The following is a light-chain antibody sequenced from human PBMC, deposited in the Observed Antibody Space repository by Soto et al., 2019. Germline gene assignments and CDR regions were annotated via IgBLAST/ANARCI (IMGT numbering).Light chain of an antibody. CDR1: QSVSSN. CDR2: AVS. Sequence: EVLRTQSPATLSVSPGERATLSCRAIQSVSSNLAWYQQKPGQAPRLLIYAVSSRPTGIPARFSGSGSGTEFTLTINSLQSEDFAVYYCQQYNNWPPTRTFGQGANVAI. CDR3: QQYNNWPPTRT. V-gene: IGKV3-15*01. J-gene: IGKJ1*01.